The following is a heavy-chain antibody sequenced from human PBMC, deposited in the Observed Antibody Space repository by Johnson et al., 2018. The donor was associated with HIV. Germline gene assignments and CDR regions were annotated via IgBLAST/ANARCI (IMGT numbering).Heavy chain of an antibody. CDR3: ARGAWDRLRWDAFDI. D-gene: IGHD1-26*01. CDR1: GFTLSSYA. V-gene: IGHV3-64*01. CDR2: ISTTGGNT. Sequence: VQLVESGGGLVQSGGSLRLSCAASGFTLSSYAMHWVRQPPGKGLECVSGISTTGGNTHYATSVKGRFTISRDNSKNTLYLQMGSLRAEDMAVYYCARGAWDRLRWDAFDIWGQGTMVTVSS. J-gene: IGHJ3*02.